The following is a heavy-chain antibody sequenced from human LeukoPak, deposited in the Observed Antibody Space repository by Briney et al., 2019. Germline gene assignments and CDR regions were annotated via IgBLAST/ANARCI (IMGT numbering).Heavy chain of an antibody. V-gene: IGHV3-33*01. CDR2: TWYDGSNK. J-gene: IGHJ4*02. D-gene: IGHD2-15*01. Sequence: TVGSLRLSCAASGFTLSSYGMHWVRQAPGKGLEGVALTWYDGSNKSYGDSVKGRFTISRDNSKNTLYLQMSSLRAEDTAVYYCARDQSLLYFDYWGQGTLVTVSS. CDR1: GFTLSSYG. CDR3: ARDQSLLYFDY.